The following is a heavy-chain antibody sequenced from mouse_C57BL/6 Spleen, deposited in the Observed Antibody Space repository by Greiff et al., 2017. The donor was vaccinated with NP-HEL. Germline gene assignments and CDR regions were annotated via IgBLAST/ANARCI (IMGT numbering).Heavy chain of an antibody. CDR2: IWSGGST. D-gene: IGHD1-1*01. Sequence: QVQLKESGPGLVQPSQSLSITCTVSGFSLTSYGVHWVRQSPGKGLEWLGVIWSGGSTDNNAAFITSLSNSKDNSKSQVFFKMNSLQADDTAIYYCANYYGSREYFDDWGTGTTVTVSS. V-gene: IGHV2-2*01. J-gene: IGHJ1*03. CDR1: GFSLTSYG. CDR3: ANYYGSREYFDD.